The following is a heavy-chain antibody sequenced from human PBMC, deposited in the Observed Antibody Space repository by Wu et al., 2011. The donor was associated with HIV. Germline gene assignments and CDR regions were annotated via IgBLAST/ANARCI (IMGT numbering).Heavy chain of an antibody. CDR2: ISTYNGDR. CDR3: AQGYGGYSYGLHNWFDP. Sequence: QVQLVQSRAEVRKPGASVKVSCKASRSTNSDGITWVRQAPGQGLEWMGWISTYNGDRDYAQSLQGRVSLTTDTSTSTAYMELRSLRSDDSAVYYCAQGYGGYSYGLHNWFDPWGQGTLVTVSS. J-gene: IGHJ5*02. CDR1: RSTNSDG. D-gene: IGHD5-18*01. V-gene: IGHV1-18*01.